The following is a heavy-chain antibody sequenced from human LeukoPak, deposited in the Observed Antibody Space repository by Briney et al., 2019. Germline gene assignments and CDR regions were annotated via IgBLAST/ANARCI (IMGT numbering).Heavy chain of an antibody. CDR3: ARDPRGYSGYV. Sequence: PPGGSLRLSCAASGFTFSSYWMHWVRQAPGKGLVWVSRINSDGSSTSYADSVKGRFTISRDIAKNTLYPQMNSLRAEDTAVYYCARDPRGYSGYVRVQGTLVTVSS. D-gene: IGHD5-12*01. CDR2: INSDGSST. J-gene: IGHJ4*02. V-gene: IGHV3-74*01. CDR1: GFTFSSYW.